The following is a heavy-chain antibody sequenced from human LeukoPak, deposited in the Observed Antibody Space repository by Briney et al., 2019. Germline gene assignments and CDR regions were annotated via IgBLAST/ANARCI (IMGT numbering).Heavy chain of an antibody. CDR2: IYYSGST. CDR3: ARDPSSKGGVYYYGMDV. V-gene: IGHV4-59*01. D-gene: IGHD6-6*01. CDR1: GGSFSGYY. Sequence: SETLSLTCAVYGGSFSGYYWSWIRQPPGKGLEWIGYIYYSGSTNYNPSLKSRVTISVDTSKNQFSLKLSSVTAADTAVYYCARDPSSKGGVYYYGMDVWGQGTTVTVSS. J-gene: IGHJ6*02.